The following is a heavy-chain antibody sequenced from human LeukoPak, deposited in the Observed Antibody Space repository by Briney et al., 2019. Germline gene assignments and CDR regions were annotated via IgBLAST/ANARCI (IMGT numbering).Heavy chain of an antibody. V-gene: IGHV4-59*01. D-gene: IGHD4-17*01. J-gene: IGHJ5*02. CDR2: IYYSGST. Sequence: PSETLSLTCTVSGGSISSYYWSWLRQPPGKGLEWIGYIYYSGSTNYNPSLKSRGTISVHTYKHQFSLKLRSVTAADTAVYYCATALSKPDYESWFDPWGQGTLVTVSS. CDR1: GGSISSYY. CDR3: ATALSKPDYESWFDP.